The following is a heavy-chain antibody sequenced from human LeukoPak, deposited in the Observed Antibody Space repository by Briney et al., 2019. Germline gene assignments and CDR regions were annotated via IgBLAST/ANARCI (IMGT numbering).Heavy chain of an antibody. D-gene: IGHD6-19*01. J-gene: IGHJ4*02. CDR2: LDPEDDDT. CDR3: ETGAVAGPNGGPFDY. Sequence: ASLKVSCKVSGYTLTELSMHWVRRSRGKRLGWMGGLDPEDDDTIYAQNYHARITMTENTSTDTAYMELRRLRSETTAVYSCETGAVAGPNGGPFDYWGQGTLVTVSS. CDR1: GYTLTELS. V-gene: IGHV1-24*01.